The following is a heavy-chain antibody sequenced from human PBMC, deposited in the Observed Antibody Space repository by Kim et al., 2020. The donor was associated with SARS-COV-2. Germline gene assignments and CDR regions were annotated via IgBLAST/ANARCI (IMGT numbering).Heavy chain of an antibody. V-gene: IGHV1-69*13. CDR2: IIPIFGTA. D-gene: IGHD3-10*01. CDR1: GGTFSSYA. J-gene: IGHJ4*02. CDR3: ARALYGSGRPAPYYFDY. Sequence: SVKVSCKASGGTFSSYAISWVRQAPGQGLEWMGGIIPIFGTANYAQKFQGRVTITADESTSTAYMELSSLRSEDTAVYYCARALYGSGRPAPYYFDYWGQGTLVTVSS.